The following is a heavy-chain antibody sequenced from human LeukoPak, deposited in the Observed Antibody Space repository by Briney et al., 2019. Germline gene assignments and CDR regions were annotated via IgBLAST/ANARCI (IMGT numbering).Heavy chain of an antibody. D-gene: IGHD6-13*01. CDR2: MNPNSGNT. Sequence: ASVKVSCKASGYTFTSYDINWVRQATGQGLEWMGWMNPNSGNTGYAQKFQGRVTMTRNTSISTAYMELSSLRSEDTAVYYCAGAAFSRDYFDYWGQGTLVTVSS. CDR1: GYTFTSYD. V-gene: IGHV1-8*01. CDR3: AGAAFSRDYFDY. J-gene: IGHJ4*02.